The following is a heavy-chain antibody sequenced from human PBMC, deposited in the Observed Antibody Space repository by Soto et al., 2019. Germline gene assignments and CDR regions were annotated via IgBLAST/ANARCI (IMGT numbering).Heavy chain of an antibody. CDR2: VSKSDYT. Sequence: PGGSLRLSCEVYGFNFNNYGINWVRQAPGKGLEWVSSVSKSDYTYYSDSVKGRFTISGDNAKNSVSLQMNTLRAEDTAVYYCAREDSIIIPASSDFWGQGPLVTGSS. D-gene: IGHD2-2*01. V-gene: IGHV3-21*01. CDR1: GFNFNNYG. J-gene: IGHJ4*02. CDR3: AREDSIIIPASSDF.